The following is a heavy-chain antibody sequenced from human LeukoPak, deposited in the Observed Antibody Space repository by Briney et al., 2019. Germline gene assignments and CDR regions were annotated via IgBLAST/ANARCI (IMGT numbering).Heavy chain of an antibody. CDR3: ARGGGYYDFWSGPQDYYYMDV. CDR2: ISSSSSYI. J-gene: IGHJ6*03. V-gene: IGHV3-21*01. D-gene: IGHD3-3*01. Sequence: GGSLRLSCAASGFIFSSYAMSWVRQAPGKGLEWVSSISSSSSYIYYADSVKGRFTISRDNAKNSLYLQMNSLRAEDTAVYYCARGGGYYDFWSGPQDYYYMDVWGKGTTVTVSS. CDR1: GFIFSSYA.